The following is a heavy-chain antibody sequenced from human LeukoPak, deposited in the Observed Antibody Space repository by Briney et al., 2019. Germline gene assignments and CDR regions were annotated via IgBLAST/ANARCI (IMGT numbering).Heavy chain of an antibody. CDR3: ARASRSILAARRGGLDY. CDR2: INPSGGST. V-gene: IGHV1-46*01. J-gene: IGHJ4*02. D-gene: IGHD6-6*01. CDR1: GYTFTSYY. Sequence: ASVKVSCKASGYTFTSYYMHWVRQAPGQGLEWMGIINPSGGSTSYAQKFQGRVTMTTDTSTSTAYMELRSLRSDDTAVYYCARASRSILAARRGGLDYWGQGTLVTVSS.